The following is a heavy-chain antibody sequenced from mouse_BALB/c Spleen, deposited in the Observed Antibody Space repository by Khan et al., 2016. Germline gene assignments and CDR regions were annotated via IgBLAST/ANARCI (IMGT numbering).Heavy chain of an antibody. Sequence: EVQLVESGGGLVQPKGSLKLSCAASGFTFNTNAMKWVRQAPGKGLEWVARIRSKSNNYATYYADSVKDRFTISRDDSHSMLYLQMNNLKTEGTAMDYCVRAPLSSYAMDYWGQGTSVTVSS. CDR3: VRAPLSSYAMDY. J-gene: IGHJ4*01. CDR1: GFTFNTNA. D-gene: IGHD1-1*01. V-gene: IGHV10S3*01. CDR2: IRSKSNNYAT.